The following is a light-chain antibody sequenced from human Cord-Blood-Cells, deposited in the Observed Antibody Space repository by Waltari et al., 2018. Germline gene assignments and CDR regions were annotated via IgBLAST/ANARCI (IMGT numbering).Light chain of an antibody. CDR3: QQCYSTPWT. CDR1: QSISSY. Sequence: DIQMTQSPSSLSASVGDRVTITCRASQSISSYLIWYQQKPGNAPKLLIYAASSLQSGVPARFSGSGSGTDFTLTISSLQPEDFATYYCQQCYSTPWTFGQGTKVEIK. V-gene: IGKV1-39*01. J-gene: IGKJ1*01. CDR2: AAS.